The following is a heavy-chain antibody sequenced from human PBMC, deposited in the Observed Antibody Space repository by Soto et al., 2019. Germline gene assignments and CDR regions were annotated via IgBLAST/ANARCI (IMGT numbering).Heavy chain of an antibody. CDR3: ARDGDPQSAFWSGPLGGGRFDP. D-gene: IGHD3-3*01. V-gene: IGHV1-69*12. Sequence: VQLVQSGAEVKKPGSSVNVSCKTSGGTFGNSAVTWVRQAPGQGLEWLGGIVPMFGTANYAQKFQGRVTITADESTITAYMELNSLKTDDTAVYYCARDGDPQSAFWSGPLGGGRFDP. J-gene: IGHJ5*02. CDR2: IVPMFGTA. CDR1: GGTFGNSA.